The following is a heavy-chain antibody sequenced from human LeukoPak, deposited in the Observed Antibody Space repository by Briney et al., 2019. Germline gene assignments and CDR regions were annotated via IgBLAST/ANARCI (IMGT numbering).Heavy chain of an antibody. J-gene: IGHJ4*02. CDR3: AKDLPYSSSWLYFAY. Sequence: PGWSLSLSCAASGFTFSSYGMHWVRQAPGKGLEWVAFIRYDGSNKYYADSVKGRFTISRDNSKNTLYLQMNSLRAEDTAVYYCAKDLPYSSSWLYFAYWRQGTLVTVSS. CDR1: GFTFSSYG. V-gene: IGHV3-30*02. CDR2: IRYDGSNK. D-gene: IGHD6-13*01.